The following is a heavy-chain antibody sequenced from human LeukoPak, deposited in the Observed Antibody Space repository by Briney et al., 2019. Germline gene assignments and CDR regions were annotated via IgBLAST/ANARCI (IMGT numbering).Heavy chain of an antibody. CDR3: ARYYYDSTAYYNLDY. V-gene: IGHV4-59*01. Sequence: SETLSLTCSVSSGSISSYYWSWIRQPPGKGLEWIGYIYYSGRTSYNPSLKSRVTISLDTSKNQFSLKLSSVTAADTAVYYCARYYYDSTAYYNLDYWGQGTLVTVSS. D-gene: IGHD3-22*01. CDR1: SGSISSYY. J-gene: IGHJ4*02. CDR2: IYYSGRT.